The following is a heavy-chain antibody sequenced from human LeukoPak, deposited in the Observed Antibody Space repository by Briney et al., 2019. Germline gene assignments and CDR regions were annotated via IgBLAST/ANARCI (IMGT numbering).Heavy chain of an antibody. CDR1: GFTFSDYY. D-gene: IGHD6-19*01. V-gene: IGHV3-11*01. CDR3: TTLRTSGWYQDS. Sequence: GGSLRLSCAVSGFTFSDYYMSWIRQAPGEGLEWVSYISSGITIYYADSVKGRFTVSRDNAKDSLYLQMNSLRAEDTAVYYCTTLRTSGWYQDSWGQGTLVTVSS. J-gene: IGHJ4*02. CDR2: ISSGITI.